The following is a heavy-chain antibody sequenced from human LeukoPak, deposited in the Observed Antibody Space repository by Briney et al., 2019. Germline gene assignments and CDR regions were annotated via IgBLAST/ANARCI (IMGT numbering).Heavy chain of an antibody. D-gene: IGHD3-10*01. V-gene: IGHV4-4*02. CDR1: GGSIISDNTW. CDR2: IYHSGTT. Sequence: PSQTLSLTCAVSGGSIISDNTWWTWVRQPPGKGLEWIGDIYHSGTTNYNPSLRSRVTISLDKSKNQFSLNLNSVTAADTAVYYCARGELLWFGELSGYGMDVWGQGTTVTVSS. J-gene: IGHJ6*02. CDR3: ARGELLWFGELSGYGMDV.